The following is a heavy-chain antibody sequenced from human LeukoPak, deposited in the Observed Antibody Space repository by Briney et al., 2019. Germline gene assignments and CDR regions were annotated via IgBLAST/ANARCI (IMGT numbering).Heavy chain of an antibody. V-gene: IGHV3-48*03. CDR1: GFTFSSYE. Sequence: GGSLRLSCAASGFTFSSYEMNWVRQAPGKGLEWVSYISSSGSTIYYADSVKGRSTISRDNAKNSLYLQMNSLRAEDTAVYYCASSGGTYYYDTGDYWGQGTLVTVSS. CDR3: ASSGGTYYYDTGDY. J-gene: IGHJ4*02. D-gene: IGHD3-22*01. CDR2: ISSSGSTI.